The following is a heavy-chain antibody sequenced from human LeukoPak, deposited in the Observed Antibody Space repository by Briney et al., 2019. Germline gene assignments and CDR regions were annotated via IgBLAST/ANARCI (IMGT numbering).Heavy chain of an antibody. Sequence: SETLSFTCAVSGGSISSGGYSWSWIRQPPGKGLEWIGYIYHSGSTYYNPSLKSRVTISVDRSKNQFSLKLSSVTAADTAVYYCARAPLDSITMVRGATPINYYFDYWGQGTLVTVSS. CDR2: IYHSGST. D-gene: IGHD3-10*01. CDR1: GGSISSGGYS. V-gene: IGHV4-30-2*01. J-gene: IGHJ4*01. CDR3: ARAPLDSITMVRGATPINYYFDY.